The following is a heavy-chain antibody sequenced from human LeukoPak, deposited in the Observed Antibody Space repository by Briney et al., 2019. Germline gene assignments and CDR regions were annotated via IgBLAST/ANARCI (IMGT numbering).Heavy chain of an antibody. CDR1: GFTFSSYG. Sequence: GRSLRLSCAASGFTFSSYGMHWVRRAPGKGLEWVAVISYDGSNKYYADSVKGRFTISRDNSKNTLYLQMNSLRAEDTAVYYCAKGITMMEGFDYWGQGTLVTVSS. V-gene: IGHV3-30*18. CDR3: AKGITMMEGFDY. J-gene: IGHJ4*02. CDR2: ISYDGSNK. D-gene: IGHD3-22*01.